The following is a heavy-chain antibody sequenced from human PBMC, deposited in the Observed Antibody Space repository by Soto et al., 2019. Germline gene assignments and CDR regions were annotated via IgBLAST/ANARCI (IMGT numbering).Heavy chain of an antibody. D-gene: IGHD3-3*01. CDR3: ARDLYYDFWSGYFP. CDR2: INAGNGNT. V-gene: IGHV1-3*01. CDR1: GYTFTSYA. Sequence: GASVKVSCKAPGYTFTSYAMPWVRQAPGQRLEWMGWINAGNGNTKYSQKFQGRVTITRDTSASTAYMELSSLRSEDTAVYYCARDLYYDFWSGYFPWGQGTLVTVSS. J-gene: IGHJ5*02.